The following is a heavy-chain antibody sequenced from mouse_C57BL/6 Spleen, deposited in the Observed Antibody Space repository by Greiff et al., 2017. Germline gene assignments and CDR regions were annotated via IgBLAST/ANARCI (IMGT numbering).Heavy chain of an antibody. CDR1: GYSITSGYY. V-gene: IGHV3-6*01. CDR2: ISYDGSN. Sequence: EVKLQESGPGLVKPSQSLSLTCSVTGYSITSGYYWNWIRQFPGNKLEWMGYISYDGSNNYNPSLKNRISITRDKSKNQFFLKLNSVTTEDTATYCCAREYYDGAMDYWGQGTSVTVSS. J-gene: IGHJ4*01. D-gene: IGHD1-1*01. CDR3: AREYYDGAMDY.